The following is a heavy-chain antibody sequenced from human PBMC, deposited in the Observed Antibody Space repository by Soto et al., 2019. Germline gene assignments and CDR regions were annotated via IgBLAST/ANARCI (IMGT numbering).Heavy chain of an antibody. D-gene: IGHD3-16*01. CDR3: ARDEPTFSAFDI. J-gene: IGHJ3*02. CDR1: GFTVSSNY. CDR2: IYSGGST. Sequence: GGSLRLSCAASGFTVSSNYMSWVRQAPGKGLEWVSVIYSGGSTYYADSVKGRFTISRDNSKNTLYLQMNSLRAEDTAVYYCARDEPTFSAFDIWGQGTMVTVSS. V-gene: IGHV3-66*01.